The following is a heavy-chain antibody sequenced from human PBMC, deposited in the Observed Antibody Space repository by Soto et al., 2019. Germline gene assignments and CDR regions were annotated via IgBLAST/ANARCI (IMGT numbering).Heavy chain of an antibody. CDR1: GYTFTSYA. D-gene: IGHD3-3*01. J-gene: IGHJ6*02. CDR3: ARSTTIFGVVIMRPYYYGMDV. Sequence: GASVKVSCKASGYTFTSYAMHWVRKAPGQRLEWMGWINAGNGNTKYSQKFQGRVTITRDTSASTAYMELSSLRSEDTAVYYCARSTTIFGVVIMRPYYYGMDVWGQGTTVTVSS. V-gene: IGHV1-3*01. CDR2: INAGNGNT.